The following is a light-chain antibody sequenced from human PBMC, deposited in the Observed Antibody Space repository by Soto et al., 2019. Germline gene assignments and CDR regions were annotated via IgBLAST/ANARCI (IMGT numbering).Light chain of an antibody. CDR2: AAS. J-gene: IGKJ4*01. Sequence: AIQMTQSPSSLSASVGDRVTITCRASQGVSNDLGWYQHKAGEAPKLLVYAASSLQSGVPSRFSGSGSGTDFTLTITSLQPEDFATYYCLQDYSYPLTFGGGTRVDI. V-gene: IGKV1-6*01. CDR1: QGVSND. CDR3: LQDYSYPLT.